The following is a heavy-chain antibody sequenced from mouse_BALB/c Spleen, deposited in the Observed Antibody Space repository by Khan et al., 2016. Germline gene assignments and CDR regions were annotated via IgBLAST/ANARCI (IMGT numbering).Heavy chain of an antibody. D-gene: IGHD2-4*01. CDR1: DYSISTDYA. CDR2: ISYSGST. Sequence: EVQLQESGPGLVKPSQSLSLTCTVTDYSISTDYAWNWIRQFPGNKLEWMGSISYSGSTSYNPSLKSRISITRDTSKNQFFIQLNSVTTEDTATTYCARGDYDGTYYAMDYWGQGTSVTVSS. J-gene: IGHJ4*01. CDR3: ARGDYDGTYYAMDY. V-gene: IGHV3-2*02.